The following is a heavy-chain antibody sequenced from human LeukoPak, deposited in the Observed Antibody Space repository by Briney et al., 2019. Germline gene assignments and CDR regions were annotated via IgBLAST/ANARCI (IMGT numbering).Heavy chain of an antibody. J-gene: IGHJ4*02. CDR3: ARAVEITMIVVVSRFDY. V-gene: IGHV4-30-4*01. Sequence: PSETLSLTCTVSGGSISSGDYYWSWIRQPPGKGLEWIGYIYYSGSTYYNPSLKSRVTISVDTSKNQFSLKLSSVTAADTAVYYCARAVEITMIVVVSRFDYWAREPWSPSRQ. CDR1: GGSISSGDYY. D-gene: IGHD3-22*01. CDR2: IYYSGST.